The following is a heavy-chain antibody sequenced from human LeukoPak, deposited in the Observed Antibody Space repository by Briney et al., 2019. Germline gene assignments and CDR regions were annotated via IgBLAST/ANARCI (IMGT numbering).Heavy chain of an antibody. Sequence: ASVKVSCKASGYTLTSSDINWVRQATGQGLEWMGWINPKSGRTGYAKKFQARVSMTMNTSISTAYMEASSLRFEDTAVYYCARGRSGLAAAGTYDYWGQGTLITVSS. CDR1: GYTLTSSD. D-gene: IGHD6-13*01. V-gene: IGHV1-8*01. J-gene: IGHJ4*02. CDR3: ARGRSGLAAAGTYDY. CDR2: INPKSGRT.